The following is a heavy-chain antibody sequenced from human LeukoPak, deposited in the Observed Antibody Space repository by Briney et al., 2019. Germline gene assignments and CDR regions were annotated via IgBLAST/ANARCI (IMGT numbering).Heavy chain of an antibody. D-gene: IGHD3-3*01. CDR3: ARVISDLWSGYYLDYYFDY. J-gene: IGHJ4*02. CDR1: GYSISSGYY. V-gene: IGHV4-38-2*02. CDR2: IYHSGST. Sequence: SKTLSLTCTVSGYSISSGYYWGWIRQPPGKGLEWIGSIYHSGSTYYNPSLKSRVTISVDTSKNQFSLKLSSVTAADTAVYYCARVISDLWSGYYLDYYFDYWGQGTLVTVSS.